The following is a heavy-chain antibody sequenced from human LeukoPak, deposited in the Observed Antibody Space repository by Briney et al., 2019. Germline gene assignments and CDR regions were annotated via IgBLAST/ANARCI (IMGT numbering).Heavy chain of an antibody. CDR1: GDSISRSKNY. V-gene: IGHV4-39*01. CDR2: IYKSGSI. Sequence: PSETLSLTCTVSGDSISRSKNYWGWIRQSPGKGLEWIGSIYKSGSIFYNPSLKSRVIISVDTSSNQFSLKLNPVSAADTAVYYCARSLSMAGLTWGQGTLVAVSS. D-gene: IGHD6-19*01. J-gene: IGHJ5*02. CDR3: ARSLSMAGLT.